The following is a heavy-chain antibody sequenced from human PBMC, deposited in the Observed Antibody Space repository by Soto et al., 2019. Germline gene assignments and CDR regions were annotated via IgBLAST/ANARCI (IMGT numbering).Heavy chain of an antibody. CDR3: ARGLDTAMVYYYYGMDV. Sequence: QVQLVESGGGVVQPGRSLRLSCAASGFTFSSYAMHWVRQAPGKGLEWVAVISYDGSNKYYADSVKGRFTISRDNSKNTLYLQMNSLRAEDTAVYYCARGLDTAMVYYYYGMDVWGQGTTVTVSS. V-gene: IGHV3-30-3*01. CDR2: ISYDGSNK. CDR1: GFTFSSYA. D-gene: IGHD5-18*01. J-gene: IGHJ6*02.